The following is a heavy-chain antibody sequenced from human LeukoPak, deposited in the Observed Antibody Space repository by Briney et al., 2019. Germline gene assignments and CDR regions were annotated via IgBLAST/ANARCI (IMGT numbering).Heavy chain of an antibody. D-gene: IGHD5-12*01. V-gene: IGHV3-15*01. J-gene: IGHJ4*02. CDR1: GFTFNNAW. CDR2: IKSKTDGGTR. CDR3: TTESGYVVADY. Sequence: GGSLRLSCAASGFTFNNAWMSWVRQAPGKGLEWVGRIKSKTDGGTRDYAAPVKVRFTISRDDSKNTLYLQMNSLKTEDTAVYYCTTESGYVVADYWGQGTLVTVSS.